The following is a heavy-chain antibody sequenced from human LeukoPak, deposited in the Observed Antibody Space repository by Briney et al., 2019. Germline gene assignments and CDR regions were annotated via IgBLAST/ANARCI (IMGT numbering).Heavy chain of an antibody. J-gene: IGHJ4*02. CDR2: INGNSGDT. CDR1: GYTFTGYY. D-gene: IGHD1-14*01. Sequence: ASVKVSCKASGYTFTGYYMHWVRQAPGQGLEWMGWINGNSGDTKYAQKFQGRVTVTRDTSISTAYMELSSLRYDDTAVYYCAKPARTDYADYWGQGTLVTVSS. CDR3: AKPARTDYADY. V-gene: IGHV1-2*02.